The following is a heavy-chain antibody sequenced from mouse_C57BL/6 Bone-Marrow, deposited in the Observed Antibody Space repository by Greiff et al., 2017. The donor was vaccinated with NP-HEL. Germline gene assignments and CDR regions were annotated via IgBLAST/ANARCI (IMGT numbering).Heavy chain of an antibody. Sequence: VQLQQSGPELVKPGASVKISCKASGYTFTDYYMNWVKQSHGKSLEWIGDINPNNGGTSYNQKFKGKATLTVDKSSSTAYMELRRLTSEDSAVYYCARGTPVGYWGQGTTLTVSS. CDR1: GYTFTDYY. CDR3: ARGTPVGY. CDR2: INPNNGGT. D-gene: IGHD3-3*01. J-gene: IGHJ2*01. V-gene: IGHV1-26*01.